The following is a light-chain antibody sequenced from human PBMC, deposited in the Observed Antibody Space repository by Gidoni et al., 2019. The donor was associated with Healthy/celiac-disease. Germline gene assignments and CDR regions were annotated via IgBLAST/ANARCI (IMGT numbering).Light chain of an antibody. J-gene: IGKJ3*01. CDR3: QQPYTTPLT. CDR1: QTVLYSSNNKNY. V-gene: IGKV4-1*01. Sequence: DIVMTQSPDSLAVSLGERATINCKSSQTVLYSSNNKNYLAWYQQKPGQPPKLLIYWASTRESGVPDRFSGSGSGTDFTLTISSLQAEDVAVYYCQQPYTTPLTFGPGTKVDIK. CDR2: WAS.